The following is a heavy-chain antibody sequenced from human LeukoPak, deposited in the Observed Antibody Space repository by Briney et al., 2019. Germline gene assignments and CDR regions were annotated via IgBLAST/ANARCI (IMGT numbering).Heavy chain of an antibody. D-gene: IGHD3-9*01. CDR3: AKATDAWDYDFLTGYYITQPFDY. J-gene: IGHJ4*02. CDR2: ISWTRGSI. V-gene: IGHV3-9*01. Sequence: PGRSLRLSCAASGFTFHDYAMHWVRQAPGKGLEWVSGISWTRGSIGYADSVKGRFSISRDNAKNSLYLQMSSLRADDTAVYYCAKATDAWDYDFLTGYYITQPFDYWGQGTLVTVSS. CDR1: GFTFHDYA.